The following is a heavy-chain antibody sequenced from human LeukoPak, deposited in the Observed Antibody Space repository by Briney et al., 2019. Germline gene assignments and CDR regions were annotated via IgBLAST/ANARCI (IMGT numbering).Heavy chain of an antibody. CDR3: ARVVFVKWSLGMDV. CDR1: EFTVSSNY. CDR2: IYSGGST. V-gene: IGHV3-53*01. D-gene: IGHD2-15*01. Sequence: GGSLRLSCAASEFTVSSNYMSWVRQAPGKGLEWVSVIYSGGSTYYADSVKGRFTISRDNSKNTLYLQMNSLRAEDTAVYYYARVVFVKWSLGMDVWGQGTTVTVSS. J-gene: IGHJ6*02.